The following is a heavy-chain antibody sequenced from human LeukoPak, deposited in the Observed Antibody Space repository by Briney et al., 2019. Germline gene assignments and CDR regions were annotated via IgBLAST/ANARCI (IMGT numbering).Heavy chain of an antibody. V-gene: IGHV3-7*01. CDR2: INQDGSEE. CDR1: GFTFRTYW. D-gene: IGHD5-12*01. CDR3: VRGGRATFDA. Sequence: GGSLRLSCAASGFTFRTYWMSWIRQAPGNEPEWVADINQDGSEEYYLQSVKGRFTISRDNAENSLYLLMNGLRPEDMALYYCVRGGRATFDAWGQGTLVTVSS. J-gene: IGHJ4*02.